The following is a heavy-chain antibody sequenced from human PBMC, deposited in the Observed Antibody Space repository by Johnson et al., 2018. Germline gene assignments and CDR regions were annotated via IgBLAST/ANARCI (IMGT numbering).Heavy chain of an antibody. J-gene: IGHJ3*02. CDR1: GYTFTSYA. CDR3: ARSLAQQRGLPNAFDI. Sequence: QVQLVQSGAEVKKPGASVKVSCKASGYTFTSYAMHWVRQAPGQRLEWMGWINAGNGNTKYSQKFQGRVTITRDTSASTAYMELSILRSENTAVYYCARSLAQQRGLPNAFDIWGQGTMVTVSS. V-gene: IGHV1-3*01. CDR2: INAGNGNT. D-gene: IGHD6-25*01.